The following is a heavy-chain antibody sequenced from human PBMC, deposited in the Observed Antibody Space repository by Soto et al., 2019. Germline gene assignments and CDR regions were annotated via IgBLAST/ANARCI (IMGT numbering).Heavy chain of an antibody. V-gene: IGHV3-23*01. CDR3: AKEAYSGYDLSYYYGTDV. D-gene: IGHD5-12*01. Sequence: GGSLRLSCAASGFTFSSYAMSWVRQAPGKGLEWVSAISGSGGSTYYADSVKGRFTISRDNSKNTLYLQMNSLRAEDTAVYYCAKEAYSGYDLSYYYGTDVWGQGTTVTVSS. CDR2: ISGSGGST. J-gene: IGHJ6*02. CDR1: GFTFSSYA.